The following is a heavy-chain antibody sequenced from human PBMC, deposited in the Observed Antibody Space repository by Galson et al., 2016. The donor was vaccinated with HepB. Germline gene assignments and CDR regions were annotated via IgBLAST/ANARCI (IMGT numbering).Heavy chain of an antibody. CDR2: ITNIGGNT. CDR1: GFTFGNYV. CDR3: ARDPMATRYFYYGMDV. D-gene: IGHD5-24*01. J-gene: IGHJ6*02. Sequence: SLRLSCAASGFTFGNYVMSWVRQAPGKGLEWVSSITNIGGNTYYADSVKGRFTISRDNSKNTLYLQMSSLRAEDTAVYYCARDPMATRYFYYGMDVWGPWTTVTVSS. V-gene: IGHV3-23*01.